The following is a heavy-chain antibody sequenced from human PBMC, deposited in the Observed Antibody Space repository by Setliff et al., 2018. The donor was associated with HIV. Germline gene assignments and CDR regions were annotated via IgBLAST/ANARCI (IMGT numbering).Heavy chain of an antibody. J-gene: IGHJ5*02. D-gene: IGHD3-10*01. CDR2: ISAYSGDI. CDR1: GYNFIDYN. V-gene: IGHV1-18*04. CDR3: ARGSEDNVWFDP. Sequence: ASVKVSCKASGYNFIDYNFIWVRQAPGQGLEWMGWISAYSGDINYSQKFQGRVTMTKDTSTSTAYMELRSLRSDDPAIYYCARGSEDNVWFDPWGQGTLVTVSS.